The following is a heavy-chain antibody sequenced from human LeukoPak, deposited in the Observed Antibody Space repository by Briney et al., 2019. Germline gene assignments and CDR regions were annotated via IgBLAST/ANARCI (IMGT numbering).Heavy chain of an antibody. V-gene: IGHV1-2*02. Sequence: GASVKVSCEASAYPFTGYYVHWVRQAPGQGLEWMGWMNPSNGDTNYVQKFQGRVTMTRDTSRRTAYMELNSLRFDDTAVYYCARWEASPSRGWFSPWGQGTLVTVSS. CDR2: MNPSNGDT. J-gene: IGHJ5*02. CDR3: ARWEASPSRGWFSP. CDR1: AYPFTGYY. D-gene: IGHD3-22*01.